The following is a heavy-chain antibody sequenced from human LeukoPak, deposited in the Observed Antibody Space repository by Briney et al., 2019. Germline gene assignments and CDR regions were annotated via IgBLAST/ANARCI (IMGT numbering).Heavy chain of an antibody. D-gene: IGHD1-1*01. CDR1: GFTFDDYG. J-gene: IGHJ6*03. CDR3: ARAAGTGYYYYMDA. CDR2: INWNGGST. Sequence: GGSLRLSCAASGFTFDDYGMSWVRQAPGRGLEWVSGINWNGGSTGYADSVKGRFTISRDNAKNSLYLQMNSLRAEDTALYYCARAAGTGYYYYMDAWGKGTTVTVSS. V-gene: IGHV3-20*04.